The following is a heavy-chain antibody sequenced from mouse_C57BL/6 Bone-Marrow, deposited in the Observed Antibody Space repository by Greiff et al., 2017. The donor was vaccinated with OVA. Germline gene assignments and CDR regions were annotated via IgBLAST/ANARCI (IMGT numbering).Heavy chain of an antibody. CDR1: GFSLTSYG. D-gene: IGHD4-1*01. CDR2: IWSGGST. V-gene: IGHV2-2*01. Sequence: VKLMESGPGLVQPSQSLSITCTVSGFSLTSYGVHWVRQSPGKGLEWLGVIWSGGSTDYNAAFISRLSISKDNSKSQVFFKMNSLQADDRAIYYCARRTGTDYYAMDYWGQGTSVTVSS. CDR3: ARRTGTDYYAMDY. J-gene: IGHJ4*01.